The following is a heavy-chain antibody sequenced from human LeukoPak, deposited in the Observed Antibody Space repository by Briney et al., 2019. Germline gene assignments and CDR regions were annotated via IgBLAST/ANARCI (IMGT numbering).Heavy chain of an antibody. Sequence: GGSLRLSCAASGFSFSISGMHWVRQAPGKGLEWVAFIRYDGSNKYYADSVKGRFTISRDISKNILYLQMNSLRAEDTALYYCATDRYFSNSVSGQIDYWGQGTLVTVSS. D-gene: IGHD4-11*01. CDR2: IRYDGSNK. CDR1: GFSFSISG. J-gene: IGHJ4*02. CDR3: ATDRYFSNSVSGQIDY. V-gene: IGHV3-30*02.